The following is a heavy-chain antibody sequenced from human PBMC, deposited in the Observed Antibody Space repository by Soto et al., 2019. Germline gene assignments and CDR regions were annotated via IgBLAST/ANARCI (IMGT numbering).Heavy chain of an antibody. J-gene: IGHJ6*02. Sequence: QVQLVESGGGVVQPGRSLRLSCAASGFTFSSYGMHWVRQAPGKGLEWVAVISFDGNNKYYADSVKGRFTISRDNSKNTLYLQMNSLRAEDTAVYYRAKDRRPNYYYGMDVWGQGTTVTVSS. V-gene: IGHV3-30*18. D-gene: IGHD6-25*01. CDR1: GFTFSSYG. CDR3: AKDRRPNYYYGMDV. CDR2: ISFDGNNK.